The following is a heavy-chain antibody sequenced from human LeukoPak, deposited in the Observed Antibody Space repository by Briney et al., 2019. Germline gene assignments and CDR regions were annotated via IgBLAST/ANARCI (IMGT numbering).Heavy chain of an antibody. V-gene: IGHV3-11*01. Sequence: XSXFTFXXHXMSXXXQXPGXXXXXXAYISSDSFSIHYADSVKGRFTISRDNAKKSVYLQMNSLRLEDTAVYYCARAGAAAGNDYWGQGTLVTVSS. D-gene: IGHD6-13*01. CDR1: XFTFXXHX. J-gene: IGHJ4*02. CDR3: ARAGAAAGNDY. CDR2: ISSDSFSI.